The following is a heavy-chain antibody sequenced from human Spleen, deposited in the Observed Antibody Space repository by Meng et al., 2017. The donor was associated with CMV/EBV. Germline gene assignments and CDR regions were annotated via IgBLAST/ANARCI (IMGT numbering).Heavy chain of an antibody. V-gene: IGHV1-69*13. CDR3: ARQEKYYYYYGLDV. Sequence: SVKVSCKASGGTFSSSTISWVRQAPGQGLEWMGGFIPVFGTANYAQKFQGRVTITSDESTSTAYMELNSLRSEDTAVYYCARQEKYYYYYGLDVWGQGTTVTVSS. CDR2: FIPVFGTA. CDR1: GGTFSSST. J-gene: IGHJ6*02.